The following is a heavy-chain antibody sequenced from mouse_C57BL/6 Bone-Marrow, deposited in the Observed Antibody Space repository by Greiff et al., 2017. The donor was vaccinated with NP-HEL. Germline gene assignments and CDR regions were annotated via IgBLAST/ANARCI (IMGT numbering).Heavy chain of an antibody. J-gene: IGHJ3*01. Sequence: EVKLMESGGGLVKPGGSLKLSCAASGFTFSSYAMSWVRQTPEKRLEWVATISGGGSYTYYPDNVKGRFTISRDNAKNNLYLQMSHLKSEDTAMYYCARGWDRFAYWGQGTLVTVSA. CDR1: GFTFSSYA. CDR2: ISGGGSYT. D-gene: IGHD4-1*01. CDR3: ARGWDRFAY. V-gene: IGHV5-4*03.